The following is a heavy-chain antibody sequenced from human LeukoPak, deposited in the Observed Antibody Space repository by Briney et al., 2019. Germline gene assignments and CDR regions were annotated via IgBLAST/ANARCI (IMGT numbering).Heavy chain of an antibody. J-gene: IGHJ4*02. V-gene: IGHV1-69*05. CDR3: ARGFELWGTFDY. CDR1: GGTLSSYA. Sequence: SVKVSCKASGGTLSSYAISWVRQAPGQGLEWMGGIIPIFGTANYAQKFQGRVTITRDTSASTAYMELSSLRSEDTAVYYCARGFELWGTFDYWGQGTLVTVSS. CDR2: IIPIFGTA. D-gene: IGHD5-18*01.